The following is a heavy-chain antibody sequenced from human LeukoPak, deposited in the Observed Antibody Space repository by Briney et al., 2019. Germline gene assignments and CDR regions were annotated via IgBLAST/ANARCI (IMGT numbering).Heavy chain of an antibody. CDR3: ARARSSYGYGDAFDI. V-gene: IGHV3-48*01. CDR1: GFTFSDYN. CDR2: ISLSGTMI. Sequence: PGGSLRLSCAASGFTFSDYNMNWVRQAPGKGLEWVSYISLSGTMIYYTDSVKGRFTISRDIAKNSLYLQMNSLRAEDTAVYYCARARSSYGYGDAFDIWGQGTMVTVSS. D-gene: IGHD5-18*01. J-gene: IGHJ3*02.